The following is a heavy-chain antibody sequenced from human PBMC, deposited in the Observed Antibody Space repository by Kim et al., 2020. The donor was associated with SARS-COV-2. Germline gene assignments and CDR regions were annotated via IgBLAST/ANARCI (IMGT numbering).Heavy chain of an antibody. V-gene: IGHV4-59*09. J-gene: IGHJ4*02. CDR3: ARGKLGFGELYLDF. D-gene: IGHD3-10*01. Sequence: NPSLKSRVTMSVDTSKNQFSLKLSSVTAADTAVYYCARGKLGFGELYLDFWGQGTLVTVSS.